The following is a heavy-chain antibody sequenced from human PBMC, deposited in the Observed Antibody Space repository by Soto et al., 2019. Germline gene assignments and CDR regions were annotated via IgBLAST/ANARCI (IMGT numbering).Heavy chain of an antibody. CDR3: ARRYYGGNYWYFDL. V-gene: IGHV4-59*08. CDR1: GGSISTYY. J-gene: IGHJ2*01. Sequence: QVQLQESGPGLVKPSETLSLTCTVSGGSISTYYWSWIRQPPGKGLEWIGYIHYSGSTNYNPSLESRVAISVDTSKNPFSLKLTSVTAADTAVYYCARRYYGGNYWYFDLWGRGTLVTVSS. D-gene: IGHD4-17*01. CDR2: IHYSGST.